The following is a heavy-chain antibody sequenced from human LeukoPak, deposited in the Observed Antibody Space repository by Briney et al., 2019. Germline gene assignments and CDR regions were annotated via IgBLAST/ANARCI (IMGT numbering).Heavy chain of an antibody. D-gene: IGHD3-10*01. J-gene: IGHJ6*03. CDR1: GGTFSSYA. V-gene: IGHV1-69*05. CDR2: IIPIFGTA. CDR3: ARATVSTMVRGVICYMDV. Sequence: SVKVSCKASGGTFSSYAISWVRQAPGQGLEWMGGIIPIFGTANYAQKFQGRVTITTDESTSTAYMELSSPRSEDTAVYYCARATVSTMVRGVICYMDVWGKGTTVTVSS.